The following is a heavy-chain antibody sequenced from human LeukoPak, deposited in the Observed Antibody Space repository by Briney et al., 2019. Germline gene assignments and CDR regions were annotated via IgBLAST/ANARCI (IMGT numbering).Heavy chain of an antibody. CDR1: GASISCGTYY. Sequence: PSETLSLTCSVSGASISCGTYYWGWSRQPPGKGLEWIGSIYYTGSTYDNPSLKSRVTISVDTSKNQFSLKLSSVTAADTAVYYCARRGGSGRAFDYWGQGTLVTVSS. J-gene: IGHJ4*02. D-gene: IGHD1-26*01. CDR2: IYYTGST. CDR3: ARRGGSGRAFDY. V-gene: IGHV4-39*01.